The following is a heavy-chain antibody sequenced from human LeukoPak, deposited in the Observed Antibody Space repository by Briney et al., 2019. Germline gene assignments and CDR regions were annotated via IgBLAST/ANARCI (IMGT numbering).Heavy chain of an antibody. J-gene: IGHJ4*02. CDR1: QFMFSTYA. CDR2: ISDNGGTA. V-gene: IGHV3-23*01. CDR3: AKRGPVTGTKYFDY. Sequence: GWSLRLSCAASQFMFSTYAMNWVRQAPGKGLEWVSGISDNGGTAYYADSVKGRFTISRDNSKNMLYLHMNSLRAEDTAVYYCAKRGPVTGTKYFDYWGQGTLVTVSS. D-gene: IGHD6-19*01.